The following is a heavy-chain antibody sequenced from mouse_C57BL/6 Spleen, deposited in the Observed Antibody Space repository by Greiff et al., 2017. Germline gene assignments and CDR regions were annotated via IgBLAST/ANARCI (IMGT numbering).Heavy chain of an antibody. CDR3: ASYDYDEGFAY. CDR1: GYTFTSYD. V-gene: IGHV1-85*01. Sequence: QVQLQQSGPELVKPGASVKLSCKASGYTFTSYDINWVKQRPGQGLEWIGWIYPRDGSTKYNEKFKGKATLTVDTSSSTAYMELHSLTSEDAAVYFCASYDYDEGFAYWGQGTLVTVSA. D-gene: IGHD2-4*01. J-gene: IGHJ3*01. CDR2: IYPRDGST.